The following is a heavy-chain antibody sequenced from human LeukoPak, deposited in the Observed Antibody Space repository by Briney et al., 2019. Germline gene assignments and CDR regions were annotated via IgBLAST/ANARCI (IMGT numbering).Heavy chain of an antibody. D-gene: IGHD2/OR15-2a*01. J-gene: IGHJ3*02. CDR1: GGSISSYY. CDR2: IYYSGST. Sequence: SETLSLTRTVSGGSISSYYWSWIRQPPGKGLEWIGYIYYSGSTNYNPSLKSRVTISVDTSKNQFSLKLSSVTAADTAVYYCAAWTSSRYFLDAFDIWGQGTMVTVSS. CDR3: AAWTSSRYFLDAFDI. V-gene: IGHV4-59*08.